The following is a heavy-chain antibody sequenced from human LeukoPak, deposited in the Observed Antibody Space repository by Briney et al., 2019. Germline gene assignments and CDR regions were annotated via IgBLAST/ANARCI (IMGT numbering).Heavy chain of an antibody. D-gene: IGHD3-22*01. J-gene: IGHJ4*02. CDR1: CS. CDR2: ISSSSSYI. CDR3: AREGYDSSGYYLDY. Sequence: CSMNWVRQAPGKGLEWVSSISSSSSYIYYADSVKGRFTISRDNAKNSLYLRMNSLRAEDTAVYYCAREGYDSSGYYLDYWGQGTLVTVSS. V-gene: IGHV3-21*01.